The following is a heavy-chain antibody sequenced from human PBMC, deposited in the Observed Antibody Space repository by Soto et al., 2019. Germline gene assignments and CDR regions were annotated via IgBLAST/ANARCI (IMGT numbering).Heavy chain of an antibody. CDR1: GFTFSSYA. CDR3: ARRLRFLLVAPRKPPNDY. CDR2: ISGSGGST. J-gene: IGHJ4*02. D-gene: IGHD3-3*01. V-gene: IGHV3-23*01. Sequence: EVQLLESGGGLVQPGGSLRLSCAASGFTFSSYAMSWVRQAPGKGLEWVSAISGSGGSTYYADSVKGRFTISRDNSKNTLYLQMNSLRADDTAVYYCARRLRFLLVAPRKPPNDYWGQGTLVTVSS.